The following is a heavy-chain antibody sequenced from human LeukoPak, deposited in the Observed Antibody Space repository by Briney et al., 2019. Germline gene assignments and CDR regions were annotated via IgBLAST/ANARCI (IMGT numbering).Heavy chain of an antibody. CDR3: ARDRLIRIGWVVVNFSSWFDP. CDR2: ISAYNGNT. D-gene: IGHD2-15*01. V-gene: IGHV1-18*01. CDR1: GGTFSSYA. J-gene: IGHJ5*02. Sequence: ASVKVSCKASGGTFSSYAISWVRQAPGQGLEWMGWISAYNGNTNYAQKLQGRVTMTTDTSTSTAYMELRSLRSDDTAVYYCARDRLIRIGWVVVNFSSWFDPWGQGTLVTVSS.